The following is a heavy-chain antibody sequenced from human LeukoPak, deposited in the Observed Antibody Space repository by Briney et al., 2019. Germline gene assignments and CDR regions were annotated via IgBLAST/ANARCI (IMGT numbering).Heavy chain of an antibody. CDR2: IDDSGST. CDR3: ARDSEDELLWFGAYGMDV. D-gene: IGHD3-10*01. V-gene: IGHV4-38-2*02. Sequence: SETLSLTCAVWGYSISSGYYGGGTRQRRGEGLGRIGSIDDSGSTYYNPSLNSPVTISVDTSKNQFSLKLSSVTAADTPVYYCARDSEDELLWFGAYGMDVWGKGTTVTVSS. CDR1: GYSISSGYY. J-gene: IGHJ6*04.